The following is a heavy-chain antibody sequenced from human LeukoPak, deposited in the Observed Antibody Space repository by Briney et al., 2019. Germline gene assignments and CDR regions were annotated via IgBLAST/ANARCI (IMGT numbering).Heavy chain of an antibody. V-gene: IGHV3-23*01. D-gene: IGHD4-17*01. Sequence: GGSLRLSCAASGFTVSTNYMNWVRQAPGKGLEWVSAISGSGGSTYYADSVKGRFTISRDNSKNTLYLQMNSLRAEDTAVYYCAKDMVTTVTTTFDYWGQGTLVTVSS. CDR3: AKDMVTTVTTTFDY. CDR2: ISGSGGST. J-gene: IGHJ4*02. CDR1: GFTVSTNY.